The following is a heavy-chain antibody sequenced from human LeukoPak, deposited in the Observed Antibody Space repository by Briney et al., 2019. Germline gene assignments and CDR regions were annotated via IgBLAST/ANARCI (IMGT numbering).Heavy chain of an antibody. CDR2: IYSGGPT. Sequence: GSLRLSCAASGFSVSGNYMSWVRQAPGKGLEWVSAIYSGGPTYYTDSVKGRFTMSTHTSKNTPDLQMNSLRVEDTAVYYCARWKREGIVGDVFDIWGQGTRVTV. V-gene: IGHV3-53*04. J-gene: IGHJ3*02. CDR1: GFSVSGNY. CDR3: ARWKREGIVGDVFDI. D-gene: IGHD3-22*01.